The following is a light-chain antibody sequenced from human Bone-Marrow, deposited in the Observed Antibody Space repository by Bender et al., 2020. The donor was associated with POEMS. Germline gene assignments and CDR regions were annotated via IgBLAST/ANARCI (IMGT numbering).Light chain of an antibody. Sequence: QSALTQPASVSGSPGQSITISCTGTSSDVGSYNLVSWYQQLPGKAPQLMIYEVSKRPSGVSNRFSGSKSGNTASLTISGLQADDEADYYCCSYAPGNAYVFGTGTKVTVL. J-gene: IGLJ1*01. CDR1: SSDVGSYNL. CDR2: EVS. CDR3: CSYAPGNAYV. V-gene: IGLV2-23*02.